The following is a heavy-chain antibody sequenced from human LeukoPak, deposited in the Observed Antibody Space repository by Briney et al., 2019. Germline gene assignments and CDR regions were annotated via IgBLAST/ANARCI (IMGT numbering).Heavy chain of an antibody. CDR2: IRYDGSNK. Sequence: GGSLRLSCAASGFTFSSYGMHWVRQAPGKGLEWVAFIRYDGSNKYYADSVKGRFTISRDNSKNTLYLQMNSLRAEDTAVYYCAKDRGGYSYGYFDYWGQGTLVTVSS. CDR1: GFTFSSYG. V-gene: IGHV3-30*02. CDR3: AKDRGGYSYGYFDY. J-gene: IGHJ4*02. D-gene: IGHD5-18*01.